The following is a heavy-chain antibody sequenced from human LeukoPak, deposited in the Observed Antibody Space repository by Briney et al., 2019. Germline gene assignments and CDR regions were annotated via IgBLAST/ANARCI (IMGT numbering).Heavy chain of an antibody. V-gene: IGHV3-64D*06. CDR2: ISTNGDST. CDR1: GFTFSNYA. Sequence: PGGSLRLSCSASGFTFSNYAMHCVRQAPGKGLEYVSAISTNGDSTYYADSVRGRFTISRDNSKNTLYLQMSSLRAEETAVYYCVESYGDYRGGWGQGTLVTVSS. D-gene: IGHD4-17*01. J-gene: IGHJ4*02. CDR3: VESYGDYRGG.